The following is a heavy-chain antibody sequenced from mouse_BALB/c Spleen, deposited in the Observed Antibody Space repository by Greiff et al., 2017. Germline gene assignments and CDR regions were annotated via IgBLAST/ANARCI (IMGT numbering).Heavy chain of an antibody. CDR2: IDPENGNT. CDR3: ARPAYGSSYDNAMDY. Sequence: VQLQQSGAELVRPGALVKLSCKASGFNIKDYYMHWVKQRPEQGLEWIGWIDPENGNTIYDPKFQGKASITADTSSNTAYLQLSSLTSEDTAVYYCARPAYGSSYDNAMDYWGQGTSVTVSS. V-gene: IGHV14-1*02. J-gene: IGHJ4*01. D-gene: IGHD1-1*01. CDR1: GFNIKDYY.